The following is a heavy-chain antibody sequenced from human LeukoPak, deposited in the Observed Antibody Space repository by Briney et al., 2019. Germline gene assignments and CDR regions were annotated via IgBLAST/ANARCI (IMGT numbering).Heavy chain of an antibody. D-gene: IGHD3-10*01. V-gene: IGHV4-34*01. Sequence: SETLSLTCAVYGGSYSGYYWSWIRQPPGKGLEWIGEINHSGSTNYNPSLKSRVTISVDTSKNQFSLKLSSVTAADTAVYYCARPYYYGSGSYYPRKNYFDYWGQGTLVTVSS. CDR3: ARPYYYGSGSYYPRKNYFDY. J-gene: IGHJ4*02. CDR1: GGSYSGYY. CDR2: INHSGST.